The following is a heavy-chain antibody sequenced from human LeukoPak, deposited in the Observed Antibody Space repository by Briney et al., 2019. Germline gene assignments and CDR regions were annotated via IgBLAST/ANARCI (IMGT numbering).Heavy chain of an antibody. CDR1: GGSISSYY. Sequence: PSETLSLTCTVSGGSISSYYWSWIRQPPGKGLEWIGYIYYSGSTNYNPSLKSRVTISVDTSKNQFSLKLSSVTAADTAVYYCVRLVENYGDYVWFDPWGQGTLVTVSS. CDR2: IYYSGST. CDR3: VRLVENYGDYVWFDP. D-gene: IGHD4-17*01. J-gene: IGHJ5*02. V-gene: IGHV4-59*08.